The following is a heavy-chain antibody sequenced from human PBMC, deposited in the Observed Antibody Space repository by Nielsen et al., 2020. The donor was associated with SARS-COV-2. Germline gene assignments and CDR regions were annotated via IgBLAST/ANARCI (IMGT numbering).Heavy chain of an antibody. J-gene: IGHJ6*02. Sequence: SVKVSCKASGYTFTSYGISWVRQAPGQGLEWMGWISAYNGNTNYAQKLQGRVTMTTDTSTSTAYMELRSLRSDDTAVYYCAREYCSSTSCHLPFYYYYYGMDVWGQGTTVTVSS. CDR2: ISAYNGNT. D-gene: IGHD2-2*01. CDR3: AREYCSSTSCHLPFYYYYYGMDV. CDR1: GYTFTSYG. V-gene: IGHV1-18*01.